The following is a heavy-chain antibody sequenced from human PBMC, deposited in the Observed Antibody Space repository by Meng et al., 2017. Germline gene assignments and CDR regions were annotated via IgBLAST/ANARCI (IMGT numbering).Heavy chain of an antibody. CDR3: ARSSGWYSGGYYYGMDV. CDR2: IKEDGSEK. CDR1: RFTFSRYW. J-gene: IGHJ6*02. D-gene: IGHD6-19*01. V-gene: IGHV3-7*03. Sequence: GESLKISCAASRFTFSRYWMSWVRQAPGKGLKWVANIKEDGSEKNYVDSVKGRFTISRDNAKNSLYLQMNSLRAEDTALYHCARSSGWYSGGYYYGMDVWGQGTTVTVSS.